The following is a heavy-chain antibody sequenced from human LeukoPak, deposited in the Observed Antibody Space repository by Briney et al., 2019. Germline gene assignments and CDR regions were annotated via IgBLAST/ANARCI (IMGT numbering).Heavy chain of an antibody. CDR2: IYYSGST. V-gene: IGHV4-59*12. Sequence: SETLSLTCTVSGGSISSYYWSWIRQPPGKGLEWIGYIYYSGSTNYKPSLKSRVTISVDTPKNHFSLTLSSVTAADTAVYYCARSDGYGLVGIWGQGTMVTVSS. J-gene: IGHJ3*02. D-gene: IGHD3-10*01. CDR3: ARSDGYGLVGI. CDR1: GGSISSYY.